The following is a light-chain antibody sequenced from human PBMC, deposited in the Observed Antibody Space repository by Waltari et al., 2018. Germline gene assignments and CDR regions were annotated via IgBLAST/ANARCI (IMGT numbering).Light chain of an antibody. CDR1: QSVNSN. J-gene: IGKJ1*01. CDR3: QQYNNWWT. CDR2: ASS. V-gene: IGKV3-15*01. Sequence: EIVMTPSPATLSVSPGERATLSCRASQSVNSNLAWYQQKTGQAPRLLIYASSTRATGIPARFSGSGSGTEFTLTISSLQSEDFAVYYCQQYNNWWTFGQGTKVEIK.